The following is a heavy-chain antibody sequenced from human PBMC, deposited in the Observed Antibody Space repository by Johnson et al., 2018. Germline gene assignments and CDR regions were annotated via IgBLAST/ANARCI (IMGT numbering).Heavy chain of an antibody. CDR3: TKRGAPPGGGYYYYRGV. J-gene: IGHJ6*03. V-gene: IGHV3-30*18. D-gene: IGHD3-16*01. Sequence: QVQLVESGGGVVQPGGSLTLSCAASPSGFTFSAYGMHWVRQAPGKGLEWVGVISYDGSNKQYADSVKGRFTISRDNSKSTLYLQMDSLGPEDPAVYHCTKRGAPPGGGYYYYRGVWGRGTTVTVSS. CDR1: GFTFSAYG. CDR2: ISYDGSNK.